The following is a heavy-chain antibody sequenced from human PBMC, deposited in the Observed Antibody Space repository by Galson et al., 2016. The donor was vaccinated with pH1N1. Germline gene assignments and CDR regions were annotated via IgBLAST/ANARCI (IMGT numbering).Heavy chain of an antibody. D-gene: IGHD4-17*01. V-gene: IGHV2-70*01. Sequence: PALVKPTQTLTLTCTFSGFPLSTSGMCVSWIRQPPGKALEWLALIDWDDDKYYSTSLKTRLTISKDTSKNQVVLTMTNMDPVDTATYYCARILYGDYAGYFDYWGQGTLVTVSS. CDR1: GFPLSTSGMC. CDR3: ARILYGDYAGYFDY. CDR2: IDWDDDK. J-gene: IGHJ4*02.